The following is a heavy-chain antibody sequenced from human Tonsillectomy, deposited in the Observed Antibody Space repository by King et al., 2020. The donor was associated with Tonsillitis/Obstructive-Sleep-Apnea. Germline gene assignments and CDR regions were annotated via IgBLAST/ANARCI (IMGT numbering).Heavy chain of an antibody. V-gene: IGHV4-34*01. CDR1: GGSFSGSF. J-gene: IGHJ6*03. Sequence: VQLQQWGAGLLTPSEPLSLPCAVYGGSFSGSFWSWIRQPPGKGLEWIGEINHTGSTNYNPSLKSRVTISVDTSKNQFSLKLSSVTAADTAVYYCARGFRSYYYMDVWGKGTTVSVSS. CDR2: INHTGST. CDR3: ARGFRSYYYMDV.